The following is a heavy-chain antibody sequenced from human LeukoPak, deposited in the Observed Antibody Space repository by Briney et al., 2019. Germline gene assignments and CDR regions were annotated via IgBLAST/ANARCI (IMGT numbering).Heavy chain of an antibody. CDR1: GGSISSSSYY. CDR2: IYYSGST. J-gene: IGHJ4*02. CDR3: ARDTHSSGWYYFDY. Sequence: PSETLSLTCTVSGGSISSSSYYWGWIRQPPGKGMEWIGSIYYSGSTYYNPSLKSRVTISVDTSKNQFSLKLSSVTAADTAVYYCARDTHSSGWYYFDYWGQGTLVTVSS. D-gene: IGHD6-19*01. V-gene: IGHV4-39*07.